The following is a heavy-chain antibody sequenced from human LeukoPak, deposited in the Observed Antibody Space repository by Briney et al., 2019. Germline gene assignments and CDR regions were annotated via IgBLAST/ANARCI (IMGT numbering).Heavy chain of an antibody. Sequence: PGGSLRLSCAASGFTFSSYAMHWVRQAPGKGLEYVSAISSNGGSTYYANSVKGRFTISRDNSKNTLYLQMGSLRAEDMAVYYCARANDYQPFDYWGQGTLVTVSS. J-gene: IGHJ4*02. V-gene: IGHV3-64*01. CDR2: ISSNGGST. CDR1: GFTFSSYA. D-gene: IGHD2-2*01. CDR3: ARANDYQPFDY.